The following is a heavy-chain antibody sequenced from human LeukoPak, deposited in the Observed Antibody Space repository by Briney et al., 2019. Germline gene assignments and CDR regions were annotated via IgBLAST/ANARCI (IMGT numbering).Heavy chain of an antibody. D-gene: IGHD1-26*01. V-gene: IGHV5-51*04. J-gene: IGHJ4*02. CDR3: ARFFIVGAVDY. CDR2: IYPGDSDT. Sequence: GESLKISCKGSGYSFTSYWIGWGRQLAGKGLEWMGIIYPGDSDTRYSPSFQGQVTISADKPISTAYLQWSSLKASDTAMYYCARFFIVGAVDYWGQGTLVTVSS. CDR1: GYSFTSYW.